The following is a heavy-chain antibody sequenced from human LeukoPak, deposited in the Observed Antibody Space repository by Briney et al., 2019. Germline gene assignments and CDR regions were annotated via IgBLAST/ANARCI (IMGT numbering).Heavy chain of an antibody. CDR3: ARAPPYYDTLYMDV. CDR1: GFTFSSYE. CDR2: ISSSSSTI. J-gene: IGHJ6*03. V-gene: IGHV3-48*01. Sequence: GGSLRLSCAASGFTFSSYEMNWVRQAPGKGLEWVSYISSSSSTIYYADSVKGRFTISRDNAKNSLYLQMNSLRAEDTAVYYCARAPPYYDTLYMDVWGKGTTVTVSS. D-gene: IGHD3-22*01.